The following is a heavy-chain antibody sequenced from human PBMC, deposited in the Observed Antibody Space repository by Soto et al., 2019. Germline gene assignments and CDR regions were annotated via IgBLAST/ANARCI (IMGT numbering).Heavy chain of an antibody. J-gene: IGHJ4*01. CDR2: VKTNNDGGTT. CDR3: TTDSYITSIIVRFDY. Sequence: GGSLRLSCAASGFTFSNAWINWVRQAPGKGLEWVGRVKTNNDGGTTDFAAPVEGRFAISRDDSKNMVYLEMNSLQTEDTAIYYCTTDSYITSIIVRFDYWGHGTLVTVSS. D-gene: IGHD3-22*01. CDR1: GFTFSNAW. V-gene: IGHV3-15*07.